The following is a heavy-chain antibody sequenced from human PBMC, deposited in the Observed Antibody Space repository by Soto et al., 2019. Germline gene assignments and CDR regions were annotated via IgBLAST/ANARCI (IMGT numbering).Heavy chain of an antibody. CDR3: ARGGGGYDYVWGSYRPFDF. D-gene: IGHD3-16*02. CDR2: INYSGST. V-gene: IGHV4-34*01. Sequence: QVQLQQWGAGLLKPSETLSLTCAVYGESLRDYYWSWIRQPPGKGLEWIGEINYSGSTNYSPSLKSRVSISVDTSKNQCSLEVTSVTAADTAVYYCARGGGGYDYVWGSYRPFDFWGQGTLVTVSS. CDR1: GESLRDYY. J-gene: IGHJ4*02.